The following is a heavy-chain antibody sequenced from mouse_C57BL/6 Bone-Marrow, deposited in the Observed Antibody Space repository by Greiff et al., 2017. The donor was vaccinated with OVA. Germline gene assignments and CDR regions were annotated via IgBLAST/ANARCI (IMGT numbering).Heavy chain of an antibody. D-gene: IGHD2-4*01. V-gene: IGHV1-26*01. Sequence: EVQLQQSGPELVKPGASVKISCKASGYTFTDYYMNWVKQSPGKSLEWIGDINPNNGGTSYNQKFKGKATLTVDKSSSTAYMELRSLTSEDSAVYYCAYDYYWYFDVWGTGTTVTVSS. CDR1: GYTFTDYY. CDR3: AYDYYWYFDV. CDR2: INPNNGGT. J-gene: IGHJ1*03.